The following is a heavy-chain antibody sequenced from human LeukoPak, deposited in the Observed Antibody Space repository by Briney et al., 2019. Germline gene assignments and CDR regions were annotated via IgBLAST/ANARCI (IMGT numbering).Heavy chain of an antibody. D-gene: IGHD3-10*01. V-gene: IGHV3-7*01. Sequence: GGSLRLSCAASGFTFSSYSMSWVRQAPGKGLEWVANIKEDGSEKYYVDSVKGRFTISRDNAKNSLYLQMNSLRAEDTAVYYCARDLRYYGSYYMDVWGKGTTVTVSS. CDR1: GFTFSSYS. CDR2: IKEDGSEK. J-gene: IGHJ6*03. CDR3: ARDLRYYGSYYMDV.